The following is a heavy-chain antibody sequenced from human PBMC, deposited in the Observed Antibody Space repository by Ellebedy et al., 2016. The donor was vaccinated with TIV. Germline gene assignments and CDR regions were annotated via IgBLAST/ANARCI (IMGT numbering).Heavy chain of an antibody. Sequence: GESLKISCVASRFTFRTHAMSWVRQAPGKGLEWVAFISYDTTNKYYTDSVKGRFTISRDNSRNTLFLQMNSLRTEDTAVYYCARDKNTGYIDYWGQGALVTVSS. CDR3: ARDKNTGYIDY. J-gene: IGHJ4*02. D-gene: IGHD2-8*02. V-gene: IGHV3-30*03. CDR2: ISYDTTNK. CDR1: RFTFRTHA.